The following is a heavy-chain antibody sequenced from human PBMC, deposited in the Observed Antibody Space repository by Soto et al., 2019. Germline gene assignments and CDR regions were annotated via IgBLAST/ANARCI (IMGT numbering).Heavy chain of an antibody. CDR2: ITSSRSNFT. J-gene: IGHJ6*02. CDR3: ARERSGYLDYYYGMDV. Sequence: GGSLSLSCAASGFTFGDYYMSWIRRAPGKGLEWVSYITSSRSNFTNYADSVKGRFTISRDNSKNTLYLQMNILRAGYTAVNYCARERSGYLDYYYGMDVWGQGTTVTVSS. V-gene: IGHV3-11*06. CDR1: GFTFGDYY. D-gene: IGHD3-22*01.